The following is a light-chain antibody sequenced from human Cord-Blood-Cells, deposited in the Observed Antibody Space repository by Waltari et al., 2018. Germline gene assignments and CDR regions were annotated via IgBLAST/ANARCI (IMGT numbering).Light chain of an antibody. CDR1: QSISSY. V-gene: IGKV1-39*01. CDR2: AAS. J-gene: IGKJ4*01. CDR3: QQSYSTPLT. Sequence: DIQMTQSPSSLSASVRDRVTITCRASQSISSYLNWYQQKPGKAPKLLIYAASSLQSGVPSRFSGSGSGTDFTRTISSLQPEDFATYYCQQSYSTPLTFGGGTKVEIK.